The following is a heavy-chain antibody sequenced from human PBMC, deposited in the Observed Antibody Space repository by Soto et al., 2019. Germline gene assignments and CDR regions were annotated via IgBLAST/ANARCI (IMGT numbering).Heavy chain of an antibody. D-gene: IGHD4-17*01. CDR2: ISSSSSYI. CDR1: GFTFSSYS. V-gene: IGHV3-21*01. Sequence: PGGSLRLSCAASGFTFSSYSMNWVRQAPGKGLEWVSSISSSSSYIYYADSVKGRFTISRDNAKNSLYLQMNSLRAEDTAVYYCARDAPVSGSYGDAISYYYYGMDVWGQGTTVTVSS. J-gene: IGHJ6*02. CDR3: ARDAPVSGSYGDAISYYYYGMDV.